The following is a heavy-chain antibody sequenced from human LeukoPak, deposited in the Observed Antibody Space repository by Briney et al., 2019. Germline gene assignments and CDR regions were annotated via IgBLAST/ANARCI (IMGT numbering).Heavy chain of an antibody. D-gene: IGHD2-2*01. CDR2: VNSDGSWT. CDR3: VSFYETY. J-gene: IGHJ4*02. CDR1: GNYW. V-gene: IGHV3-74*01. Sequence: GGSLRLSCAASGNYWMHWVRQAPGKGLVWVSHVNSDGSWTTYADSVKGRFTISKDNAKNTVYLQMNNLRAEDTAVYYCVSFYETYWGRGTLVTVSS.